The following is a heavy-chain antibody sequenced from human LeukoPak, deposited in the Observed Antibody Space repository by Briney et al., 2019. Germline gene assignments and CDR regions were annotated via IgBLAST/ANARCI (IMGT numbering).Heavy chain of an antibody. CDR1: GGSISSSSYY. D-gene: IGHD3-22*01. CDR3: ARQSAKSSASYSSGYYYRAIFDY. J-gene: IGHJ4*02. V-gene: IGHV4-39*01. CDR2: IYYSGST. Sequence: PSETLSLTCTVSGGSISSSSYYWGWIRQPPGKGLEWIGSIYYSGSTYYNPSLKSRVTISVDTSKNQFSLKLSSVTAAGTAVYYCARQSAKSSASYSSGYYYRAIFDYWGQGTLVTVSS.